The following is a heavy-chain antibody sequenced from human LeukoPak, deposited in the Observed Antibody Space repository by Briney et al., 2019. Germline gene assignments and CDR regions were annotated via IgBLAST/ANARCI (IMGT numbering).Heavy chain of an antibody. CDR3: ARDLIAVSLYYFDY. Sequence: SETLSLTCTVSGYSISSGFYWGWIRQPPGKRLEWIGSIYHSGNTYYNPSLKSRVTISADTSKNQFSLRLSSVTAADTVVYYCARDLIAVSLYYFDYWGQGTQVTVSS. CDR1: GYSISSGFY. D-gene: IGHD6-19*01. CDR2: IYHSGNT. J-gene: IGHJ4*02. V-gene: IGHV4-38-2*02.